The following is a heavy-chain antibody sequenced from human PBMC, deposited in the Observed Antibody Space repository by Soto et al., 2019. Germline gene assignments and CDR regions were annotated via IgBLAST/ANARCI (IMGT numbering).Heavy chain of an antibody. CDR3: AREIDIVAERAYYYYGMDV. V-gene: IGHV1-69*01. J-gene: IGHJ6*02. Sequence: VPLVQSGAEVKKPGSSVKVSCKASGGTFSSYAISWVRQAPGQGLEWMGGIIPIFGTANYAQKFQGRVTITADESTSTAYMELSSLRSEDTAVYYCAREIDIVAERAYYYYGMDVWGQGTTVTVSS. CDR2: IIPIFGTA. CDR1: GGTFSSYA. D-gene: IGHD5-12*01.